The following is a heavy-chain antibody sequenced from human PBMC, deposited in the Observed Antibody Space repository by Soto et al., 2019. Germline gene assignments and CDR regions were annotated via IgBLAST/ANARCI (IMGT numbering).Heavy chain of an antibody. V-gene: IGHV4-31*01. D-gene: IGHD2-2*01. CDR2: INYRGTT. Sequence: QVQLQESGPGLVRPSQTLSLTCTVSGGSITNGDEYWDLIRQEPGKGLEWIGYINYRGTTFYNPSLKNQVFISVETPKNQFSLNLSSVTAADTAVYFCARDAPGEAPYWGQGTLVTLSS. CDR3: ARDAPGEAPY. CDR1: GGSITNGDEY. J-gene: IGHJ4*02.